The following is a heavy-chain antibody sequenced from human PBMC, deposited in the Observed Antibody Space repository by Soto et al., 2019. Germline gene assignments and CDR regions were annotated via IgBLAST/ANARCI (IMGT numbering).Heavy chain of an antibody. J-gene: IGHJ6*02. CDR3: GRHGVNLVRGGLDV. Sequence: SETLSLTCNVSGGLLNNPRYWGWIRQPPGKGLAWIGSVYHSGTNYATPSLKSRVNMSVEKSKNQFPLRLNSVTAADTAIYYCGRHGVNLVRGGLDVWRQGTPPTVSS. CDR1: GGLLNNPRY. CDR2: VYHSGTN. V-gene: IGHV4-39*01. D-gene: IGHD3-10*01.